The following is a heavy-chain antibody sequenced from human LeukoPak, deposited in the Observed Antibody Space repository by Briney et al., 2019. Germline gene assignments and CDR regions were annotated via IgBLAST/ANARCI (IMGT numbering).Heavy chain of an antibody. CDR1: GGSFSGYY. J-gene: IGHJ6*02. CDR3: ARGWLEDYYYYYGMDV. CDR2: INHSGST. D-gene: IGHD6-19*01. Sequence: SVTLSLTCAVYGGSFSGYYWSWIRQPPGKGLEWIGEINHSGSTNYNPSLKSRVTISVDTSKNQFSLKLSSVTAADTAVYYCARGWLEDYYYYYGMDVWGQGTTVTVSS. V-gene: IGHV4-34*01.